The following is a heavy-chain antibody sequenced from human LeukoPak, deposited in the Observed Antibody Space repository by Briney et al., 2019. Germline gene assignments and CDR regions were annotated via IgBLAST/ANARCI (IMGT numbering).Heavy chain of an antibody. CDR2: ISGYNGNT. D-gene: IGHD3-22*01. CDR1: GYTFTSYG. V-gene: IGHV1-18*01. J-gene: IGHJ4*02. CDR3: ARDFHSSGYYHYFHY. Sequence: ASVKVSCKASGYTFTSYGISWVRHAPGQALEWMGWISGYNGNTNYAQKLQGRVTMTTETSTSTAYMELRRLRSDDTAVYYCARDFHSSGYYHYFHYWGQGTLVTVSS.